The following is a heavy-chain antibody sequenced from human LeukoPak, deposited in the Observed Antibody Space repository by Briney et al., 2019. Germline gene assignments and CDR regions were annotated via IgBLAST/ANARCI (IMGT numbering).Heavy chain of an antibody. CDR3: ARMRCGYCTNGVCYGCSIDY. V-gene: IGHV4-39*07. D-gene: IGHD2-8*01. CDR1: GASTSSGSNY. Sequence: PSETLSLTCSVSGASTSSGSNYWGWIRQPPGKTLEWIGSIYYSGSTYYNPSLKSRVTISVDTSKNQFSLKLSSVTAADTAVYYCARMRCGYCTNGVCYGCSIDYWGQGTLVTVSS. J-gene: IGHJ4*02. CDR2: IYYSGST.